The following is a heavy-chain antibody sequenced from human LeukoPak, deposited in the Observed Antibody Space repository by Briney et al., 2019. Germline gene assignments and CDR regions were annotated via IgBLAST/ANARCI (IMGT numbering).Heavy chain of an antibody. V-gene: IGHV1-2*02. D-gene: IGHD2-21*01. CDR3: ARVFCGGAKMCYKHLPDFDP. Sequence: AAVTVSFTSSAYTFTTFYMHWLRQVPGQGPEWMGWINTNTGGTSYAQRFQGRITVSAKTSCNTAYMKLTGLTSGDTAVYYCARVFCGGAKMCYKHLPDFDPWGQGTLVTVSS. J-gene: IGHJ5*01. CDR2: INTNTGGT. CDR1: AYTFTTFY.